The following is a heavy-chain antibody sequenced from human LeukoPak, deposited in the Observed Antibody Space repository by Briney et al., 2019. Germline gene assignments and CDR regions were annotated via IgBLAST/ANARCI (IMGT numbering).Heavy chain of an antibody. J-gene: IGHJ4*02. CDR3: ARDRDGYNPFDY. Sequence: ASETLSLTCTVSGGSISNYYWSWIRQPPGKGLEWIGYIYYSGSTNYNPSLKSRVTISIDTSKNQFSLKLSSVTAADTAVYYCARDRDGYNPFDYWGQGTLVTVSS. V-gene: IGHV4-59*01. CDR2: IYYSGST. CDR1: GGSISNYY. D-gene: IGHD5-24*01.